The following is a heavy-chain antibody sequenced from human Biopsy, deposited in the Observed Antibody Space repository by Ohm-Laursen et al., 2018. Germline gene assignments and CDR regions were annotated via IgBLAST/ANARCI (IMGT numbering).Heavy chain of an antibody. D-gene: IGHD3-22*01. J-gene: IGHJ3*02. Sequence: PGTLSLTCTVSGGSISSYYWTWIRQPPGKGLEWIGDVYYSGSTNRNPSLKSRVTILVDTSKNQFPLKLNSVTAADTAVYYCGRREVVITHDAFDTWGQGTMVTVSS. CDR1: GGSISSYY. CDR2: VYYSGST. CDR3: GRREVVITHDAFDT. V-gene: IGHV4-59*08.